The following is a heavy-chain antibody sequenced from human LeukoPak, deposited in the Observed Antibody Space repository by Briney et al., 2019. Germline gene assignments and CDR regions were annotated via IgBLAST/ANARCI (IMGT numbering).Heavy chain of an antibody. J-gene: IGHJ6*02. CDR1: GYTFTGYY. CDR2: INPNSGGT. V-gene: IGHV1-2*04. Sequence: ASVKVSCKASGYTFTGYYMHWVRQAPGQGLEWMGWINPNSGGTNYAQKFQGWVTMTRDTSISTAYMELSRLRSDDTAVYYCARSSYYDNSGYYYLDYYYGMDVWGQGTTVTVSS. D-gene: IGHD3-22*01. CDR3: ARSSYYDNSGYYYLDYYYGMDV.